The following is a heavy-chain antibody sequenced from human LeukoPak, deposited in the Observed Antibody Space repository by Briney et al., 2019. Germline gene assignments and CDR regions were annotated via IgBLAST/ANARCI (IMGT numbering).Heavy chain of an antibody. CDR2: IYRGGST. CDR1: GGSISSGGYS. CDR3: AREGDGGNAFDY. Sequence: PSETLSLTCAVSGGSISSGGYSWNWIRQPPGKGLEWIGYIYRGGSTYYNPSLKSRVTISVDMSKNQFSLKLSFVAAADTAVYYCAREGDGGNAFDYWGQGTLVTVSS. J-gene: IGHJ4*02. V-gene: IGHV4-30-2*01. D-gene: IGHD4-23*01.